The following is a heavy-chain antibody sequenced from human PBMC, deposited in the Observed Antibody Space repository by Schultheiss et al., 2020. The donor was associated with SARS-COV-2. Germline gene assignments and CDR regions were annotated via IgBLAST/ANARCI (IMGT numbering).Heavy chain of an antibody. CDR3: ARAADNTYGMDV. Sequence: ASVKVSCKASGYTFTGHYIHWVRQAPGQGLEWMGWISAYNGNTNYAQKLQGRVTMTTDTSTSTAYMELRSLRSDDTAVYYCARAADNTYGMDVWGQGTTVTVSS. J-gene: IGHJ6*02. CDR1: GYTFTGHY. CDR2: ISAYNGNT. V-gene: IGHV1-18*04. D-gene: IGHD1-1*01.